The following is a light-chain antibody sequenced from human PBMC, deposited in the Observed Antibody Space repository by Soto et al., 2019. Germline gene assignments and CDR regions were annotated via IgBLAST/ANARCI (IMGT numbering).Light chain of an antibody. CDR2: GVS. CDR3: QQYGDWPLT. V-gene: IGKV3-15*01. J-gene: IGKJ4*01. CDR1: QSVRSTY. Sequence: EIVRTQSPVTLSVSPGERATLSCRASQSVRSTYLAWYQQKPGQAPRLLIFGVSNRAAGIPARFSGSGSGTEFTLTISSLQSEDFAVYYCQQYGDWPLTFGGGTKVDIK.